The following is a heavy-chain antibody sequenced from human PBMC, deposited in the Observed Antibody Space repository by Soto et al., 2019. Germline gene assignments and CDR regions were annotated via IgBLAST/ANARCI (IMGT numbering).Heavy chain of an antibody. CDR1: GGSISSYY. V-gene: IGHV4-4*07. J-gene: IGHJ5*02. CDR2: IYTSGST. D-gene: IGHD6-19*01. Sequence: QVQLQESGPGLVKPSETLSLTCTVSGGSISSYYWSWIRQPAGKGLELNGRIYTSGSTNYSPSLKSRVTMSVDTSKNQFSLKLSSVTAADTAVYYCATDKGVAGPNWFDPWGQGTLVTVSS. CDR3: ATDKGVAGPNWFDP.